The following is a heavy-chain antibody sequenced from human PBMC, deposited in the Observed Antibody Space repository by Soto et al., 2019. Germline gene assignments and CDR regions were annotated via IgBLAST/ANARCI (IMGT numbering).Heavy chain of an antibody. D-gene: IGHD5-12*01. CDR1: GFSISSYY. V-gene: IGHV4-59*08. CDR3: ARHRSRSGYDSGWFDP. Sequence: TSETLSLTCTVSGFSISSYYWSWIRQPPGKGLEWIGYIYYSGSTNYNPSLKSRVTISVDTSKNQFSLKLSSVTAADTAVYYCARHRSRSGYDSGWFDPWGQGTLVTVSS. J-gene: IGHJ5*02. CDR2: IYYSGST.